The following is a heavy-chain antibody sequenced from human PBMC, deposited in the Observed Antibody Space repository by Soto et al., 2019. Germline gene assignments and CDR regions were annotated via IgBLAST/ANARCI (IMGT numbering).Heavy chain of an antibody. CDR1: GYTFTGYY. Sequence: ASVKVSCRASGYTFTGYYMHWVRQAPGQGLEWMGWINPNSGGTNYAQKFQGRVTMTRDTSISTAYMELSRLRSDDTAVYYCARAVTMVRGVIYWFDPWGQGTLVTVSS. CDR3: ARAVTMVRGVIYWFDP. J-gene: IGHJ5*02. D-gene: IGHD3-10*01. CDR2: INPNSGGT. V-gene: IGHV1-2*02.